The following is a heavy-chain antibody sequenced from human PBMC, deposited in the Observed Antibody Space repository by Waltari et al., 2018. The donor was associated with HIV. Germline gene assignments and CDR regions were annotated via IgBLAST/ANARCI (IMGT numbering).Heavy chain of an antibody. V-gene: IGHV3-11*01. CDR1: GFTFSDYH. D-gene: IGHD5-12*01. CDR3: ARPRYSGYDYPTYFDS. J-gene: IGHJ4*02. CDR2: INTVGSNS. Sequence: QVQLVESGGGLVKPGGSLRLSCAASGFTFSDYHMRWIRPPPGKGLEWVSYINTVGSNSHYSDSVKGRFTISRDNAKNALYLQMDNLRGEDTAVYYCARPRYSGYDYPTYFDSWGQGNLVTVSS.